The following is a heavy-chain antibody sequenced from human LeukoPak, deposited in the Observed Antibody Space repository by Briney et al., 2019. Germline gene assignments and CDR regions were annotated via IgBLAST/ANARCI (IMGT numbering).Heavy chain of an antibody. V-gene: IGHV3-74*01. Sequence: PGGSLRLSCAATRFILNNYWMHWVRQAPGKGLVWVSRINIDGSSISYADSAKGRFTISRDNAKNTLYLQMNSLRAEDTAVYYCAAVGATRAYFEYWGQGTLVTVSS. CDR2: INIDGSSI. D-gene: IGHD1-26*01. J-gene: IGHJ4*02. CDR3: AAVGATRAYFEY. CDR1: RFILNNYW.